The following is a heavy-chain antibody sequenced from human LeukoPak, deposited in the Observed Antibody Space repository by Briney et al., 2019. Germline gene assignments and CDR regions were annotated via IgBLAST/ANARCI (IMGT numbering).Heavy chain of an antibody. CDR2: IYYSGST. V-gene: IGHV4-59*01. Sequence: PSETLSLTCTVSGGSISSYYWSWIRQPPGKGLDWIGYIYYSGSTNYNPSLKSRVTISVDTSKNQFSLKLSSVTAADTAVYYCARYTVVPAAYFDYWGQGTLITVSS. CDR3: ARYTVVPAAYFDY. J-gene: IGHJ4*02. D-gene: IGHD2-2*01. CDR1: GGSISSYY.